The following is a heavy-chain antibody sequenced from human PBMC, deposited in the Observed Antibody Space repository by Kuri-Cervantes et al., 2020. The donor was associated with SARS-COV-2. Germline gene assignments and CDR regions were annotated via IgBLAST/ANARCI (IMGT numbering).Heavy chain of an antibody. CDR2: ISAYNGNT. V-gene: IGHV1-18*01. D-gene: IGHD3-3*01. CDR1: ECTFTSYA. CDR3: ARDVRPNDFWSGYYTGGDPLGFDI. J-gene: IGHJ3*02. Sequence: ASVKVSCKASECTFTSYAISWVRQAPGQGLEWMGWISAYNGNTNYAQKLQGRVTMTTDTSTSTAYMELRSLRSDDTAVYYCARDVRPNDFWSGYYTGGDPLGFDIWGQGAMVTVSS.